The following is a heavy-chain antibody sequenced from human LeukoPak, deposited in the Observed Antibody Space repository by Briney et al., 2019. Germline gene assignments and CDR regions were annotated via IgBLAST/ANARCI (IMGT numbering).Heavy chain of an antibody. CDR3: AREQLWFGELLIYYYGMDV. D-gene: IGHD3-10*01. CDR2: TYYRSKWYN. Sequence: SQTLSLTCAISGGSVSSNSAAWNWIRQSPSRGLEWLGRTYYRSKWYNDYAVSVKSRITINPDTSKNQFSLQLNSVTPEDTAVYYCAREQLWFGELLIYYYGMDVWGQGTTVTVSS. CDR1: GGSVSSNSAA. V-gene: IGHV6-1*01. J-gene: IGHJ6*02.